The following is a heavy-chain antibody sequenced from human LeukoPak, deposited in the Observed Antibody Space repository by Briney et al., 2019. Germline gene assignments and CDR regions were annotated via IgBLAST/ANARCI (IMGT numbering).Heavy chain of an antibody. J-gene: IGHJ4*02. CDR3: AKGGSSWYSDY. D-gene: IGHD6-13*01. Sequence: GGSLRLSCAASGFSVISSYMTWVRQAPGKGLEMVSIIYSGGSTYYADSVKGRFTISRDNSKNTLYLQMNSLRAEDTAVYYCAKGGSSWYSDYWGQGTLVTVSS. CDR2: IYSGGST. CDR1: GFSVISSY. V-gene: IGHV3-66*02.